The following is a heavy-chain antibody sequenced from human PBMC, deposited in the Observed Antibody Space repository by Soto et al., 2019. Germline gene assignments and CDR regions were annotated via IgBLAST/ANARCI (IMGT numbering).Heavy chain of an antibody. D-gene: IGHD6-19*01. CDR2: IIPIFGTA. CDR1: GGTFSSYA. Sequence: GASVKVSCKASGGTFSSYAISWVRQAPGQGLEWMGGIIPIFGTANYAQKFQGRVTITADESTSTAYMELNSLRAEDTAVYYCARDRYSSGWMGYDYYYGVDVWGQGTTVTVSS. J-gene: IGHJ6*02. V-gene: IGHV1-69*13. CDR3: ARDRYSSGWMGYDYYYGVDV.